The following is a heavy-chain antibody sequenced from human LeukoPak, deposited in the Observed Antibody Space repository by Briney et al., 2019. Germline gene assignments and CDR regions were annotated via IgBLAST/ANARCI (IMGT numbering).Heavy chain of an antibody. Sequence: SVKVSCKASGGTFSSYAISWVRQAPGQGLEWMGGIIPIFGTANYAQKFQGRVTITADESTSTAYMELSSLRSEDTAVYYCAREMGPLRTYYYYYMDVRGKGTTVTVSS. V-gene: IGHV1-69*13. CDR1: GGTFSSYA. J-gene: IGHJ6*03. D-gene: IGHD4-17*01. CDR3: AREMGPLRTYYYYYMDV. CDR2: IIPIFGTA.